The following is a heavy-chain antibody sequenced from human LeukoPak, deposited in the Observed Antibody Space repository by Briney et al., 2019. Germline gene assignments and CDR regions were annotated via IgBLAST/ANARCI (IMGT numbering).Heavy chain of an antibody. V-gene: IGHV4-34*01. D-gene: IGHD4-23*01. J-gene: IGHJ4*02. CDR1: GGSFSGYY. CDR3: ARVGYGGNYPGDC. Sequence: SETLSLTCAAYGGSFSGYYWSWIRQPPGKGLEWIGEINHSGSTNYNPSLKSRVTISVDTSKNQFSLKLSSVTAADTAVYYCARVGYGGNYPGDCWGQGTLVTVSS. CDR2: INHSGST.